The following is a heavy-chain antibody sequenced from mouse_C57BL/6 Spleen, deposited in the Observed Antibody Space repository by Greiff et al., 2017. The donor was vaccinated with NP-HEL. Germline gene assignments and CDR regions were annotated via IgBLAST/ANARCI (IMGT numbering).Heavy chain of an antibody. CDR2: INPNNGGT. CDR1: GYTFTDYN. Sequence: VQLQQSGPELLKPGASVKIPCKASGYTFTDYNMDWVKQSHGKSLEWIGDINPNNGGTIYNQKFKGKATLTVDKSSSTAFMELRSLTSEDTAVYYCAREGYGQYYFDYWGQGTTLTVSS. CDR3: AREGYGQYYFDY. J-gene: IGHJ2*01. V-gene: IGHV1-18*01. D-gene: IGHD2-10*02.